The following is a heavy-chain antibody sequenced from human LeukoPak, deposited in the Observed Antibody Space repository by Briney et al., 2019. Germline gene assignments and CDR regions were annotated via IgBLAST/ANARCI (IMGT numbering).Heavy chain of an antibody. CDR2: INHSGST. CDR1: GGSFSGYY. Sequence: GSLRLSCAVYGGSFSGYYWSWIRQPPGKGLEWIGEINHSGSTNYNPSLKSRVTISVDTSKNQFSLKLSSVTAADTAVYYCARARGYSSGSLTRFFDYWGQGTLVTVSS. D-gene: IGHD6-19*01. J-gene: IGHJ4*02. CDR3: ARARGYSSGSLTRFFDY. V-gene: IGHV4-34*01.